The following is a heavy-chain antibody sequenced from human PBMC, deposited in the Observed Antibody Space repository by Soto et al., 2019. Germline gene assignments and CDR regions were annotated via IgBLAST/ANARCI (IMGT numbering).Heavy chain of an antibody. CDR2: IWYEGSNK. CDR1: GFTLSSYG. CDR3: AREDVTTSYYYYYGMDV. D-gene: IGHD4-4*01. Sequence: GGSMRLSCAASGFTLSSYGMHWVRQAQGKGLEWVAVIWYEGSNKYYADSVKGRFTIARDKSKNTLYLQMNSLRAEDTAVYYCAREDVTTSYYYYYGMDVWGQGTTVTVSS. J-gene: IGHJ6*02. V-gene: IGHV3-33*01.